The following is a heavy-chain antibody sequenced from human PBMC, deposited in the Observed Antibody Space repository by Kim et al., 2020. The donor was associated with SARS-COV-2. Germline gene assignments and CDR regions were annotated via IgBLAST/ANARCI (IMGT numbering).Heavy chain of an antibody. CDR2: ISGNGGST. D-gene: IGHD3-10*01. CDR1: GFTFSSYA. J-gene: IGHJ6*02. CDR3: AKDLISMVRGGIIAGMDV. Sequence: GGSLRLSCAASGFTFSSYAMSWVRQAPGKGLEWVSAISGNGGSTYYADSVKGRFTISRDNSKNTLYLQMNSLRAEDTAVYYCAKDLISMVRGGIIAGMDVWGQGTTVTISS. V-gene: IGHV3-23*01.